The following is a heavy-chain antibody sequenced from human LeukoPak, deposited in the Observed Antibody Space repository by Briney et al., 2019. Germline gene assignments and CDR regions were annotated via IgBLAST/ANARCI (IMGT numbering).Heavy chain of an antibody. J-gene: IGHJ3*02. CDR3: ARDVDHGVSRAFDI. CDR2: IYYSGST. CDR1: GGSISSGGYY. D-gene: IGHD4-17*01. Sequence: PSETLSLTCTVSGGSISSGGYYWSWIRQHPGKGLEWIGYIYYSGSTYYNPSLKSRVTISVDTSKNQFSLKLSSVTAADTAVYYCARDVDHGVSRAFDIWGQGTMVTVSS. V-gene: IGHV4-31*03.